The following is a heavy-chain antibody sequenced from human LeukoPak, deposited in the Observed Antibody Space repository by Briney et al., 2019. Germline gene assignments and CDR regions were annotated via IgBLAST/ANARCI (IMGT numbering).Heavy chain of an antibody. V-gene: IGHV1-8*01. Sequence: ASVKVSCKASGYTFTSYDINWVRQATGQGLEWMGWMDPNNGNTGYTQKFQGRVTMARDTSISTAYMELSSLRSEDTAVYYCARVGYYDSSGLHYWGQGTLVTVSS. CDR3: ARVGYYDSSGLHY. CDR1: GYTFTSYD. CDR2: MDPNNGNT. D-gene: IGHD3-22*01. J-gene: IGHJ4*02.